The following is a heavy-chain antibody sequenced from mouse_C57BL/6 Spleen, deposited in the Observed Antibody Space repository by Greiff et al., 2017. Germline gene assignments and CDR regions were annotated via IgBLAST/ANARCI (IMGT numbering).Heavy chain of an antibody. J-gene: IGHJ4*01. V-gene: IGHV14-3*01. D-gene: IGHD1-1*01. CDR3: ARNTSVPYMDY. CDR1: GYNIKNTY. Sequence: EVHLVEPVAELVRPGASVKLSCTASGYNIKNTYMHWVKQRPEQGLEWIGRIDPADGNTKYNPKFQGKATITVDTSSNTAYLRLSSLTSEDTAIYYCARNTSVPYMDYWGQGTTVTVSS. CDR2: IDPADGNT.